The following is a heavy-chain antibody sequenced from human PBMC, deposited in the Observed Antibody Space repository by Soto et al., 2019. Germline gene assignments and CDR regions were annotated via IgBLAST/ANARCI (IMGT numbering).Heavy chain of an antibody. CDR3: ARVLFGRGNWFDP. Sequence: SETLSLTCTVSGGSISSGDYYWSWIRQPPGKGLEWIGYIYYSGSTNYNPSLKSRVTISVDTSKNQFSLKLSSVTAADTAVYYCARVLFGRGNWFDPWGQGTLVTVSS. J-gene: IGHJ5*02. D-gene: IGHD3-3*01. CDR1: GGSISSGDYY. V-gene: IGHV4-61*08. CDR2: IYYSGST.